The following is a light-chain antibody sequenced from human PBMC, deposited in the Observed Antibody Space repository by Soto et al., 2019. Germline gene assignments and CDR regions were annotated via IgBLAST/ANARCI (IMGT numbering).Light chain of an antibody. CDR3: QHSYSYPYT. V-gene: IGKV1-5*01. CDR1: QRIGNW. CDR2: DAS. J-gene: IGKJ2*01. Sequence: DIQMTQSPSTLSASVGDSVSITCRASQRIGNWLTWYQQKPGKVPKLLIYDASHLTSGVPSRFSGSGSGTEFTLSISILQPDDFATYYCQHSYSYPYTFGQGTKVEIK.